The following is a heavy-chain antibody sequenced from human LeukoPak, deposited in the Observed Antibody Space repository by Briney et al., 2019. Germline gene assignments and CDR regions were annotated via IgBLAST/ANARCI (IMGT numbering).Heavy chain of an antibody. CDR1: GFTFSSYA. V-gene: IGHV3-53*01. CDR3: ARDWGYCDSTTCHVFDY. D-gene: IGHD2-2*01. J-gene: IGHJ4*02. Sequence: GGSLRLSCAASGFTFSSYAMSWVRQAPGKGLEWVSVISSGGSTNYGDSVKGRFTISRDNSKNALYLQMNSLRAEDTAVYYCARDWGYCDSTTCHVFDYWGQGTLVTVSS. CDR2: ISSGGST.